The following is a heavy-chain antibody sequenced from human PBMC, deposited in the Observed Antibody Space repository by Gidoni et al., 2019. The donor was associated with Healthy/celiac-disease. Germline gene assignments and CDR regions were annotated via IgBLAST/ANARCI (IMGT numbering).Heavy chain of an antibody. J-gene: IGHJ4*02. V-gene: IGHV3-7*01. D-gene: IGHD6-6*01. CDR2: IKQYGSEK. CDR3: ARDSVYQLVPDY. CDR1: GFTFSSYW. Sequence: EVQLVESGGGLVQPGGSLRLSCAASGFTFSSYWMSWVRQAPGKGLEWGANIKQYGSEKYYVDSVKCRFTISRDNAKNSLYLQMNSLRAEDTAVYYCARDSVYQLVPDYWGQGTLVTVSS.